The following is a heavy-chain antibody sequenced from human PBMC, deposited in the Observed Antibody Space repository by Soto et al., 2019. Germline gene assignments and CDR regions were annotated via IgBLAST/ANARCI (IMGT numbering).Heavy chain of an antibody. D-gene: IGHD1-1*01. CDR1: GFIFSHYA. V-gene: IGHV3-23*01. CDR2: VACNGDP. Sequence: PGGSLRLSCEASGFIFSHYAMTWVRQAPGKGLEWVSTVACNGDPYSPDSVKGRFTISRDNSRNTVTLQMTSLRAEDTAVYFCATTTGTALPSGTRTLDYWGQGTLVTVSS. CDR3: ATTTGTALPSGTRTLDY. J-gene: IGHJ4*02.